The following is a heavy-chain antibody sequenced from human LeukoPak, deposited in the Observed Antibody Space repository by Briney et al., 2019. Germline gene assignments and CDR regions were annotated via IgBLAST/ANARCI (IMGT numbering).Heavy chain of an antibody. V-gene: IGHV3-23*01. Sequence: GGSLRLSCTASGFTFSNRAMTWVRQAPGKGLEWVSAISGSGGSTYYADSVKGRFTISRDNSKNTLYLQMNSLRAEDTAVYYCAKMAPVGLLWFGELLTDYWGQGTLVTVSS. CDR3: AKMAPVGLLWFGELLTDY. CDR1: GFTFSNRA. J-gene: IGHJ4*02. CDR2: ISGSGGST. D-gene: IGHD3-10*01.